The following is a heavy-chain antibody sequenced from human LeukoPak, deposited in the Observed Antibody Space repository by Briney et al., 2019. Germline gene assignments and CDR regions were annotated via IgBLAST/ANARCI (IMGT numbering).Heavy chain of an antibody. CDR1: GFTFSSYS. Sequence: GGSLRLSCAASGFTFSSYSMNWVRQAPGKGLEWVSAISGSGGSTYYADSVKGRFTISRDNSKNTLYLQMNSLRAEDTAVYYCAKPLRGEYAFDIWGQGTMVTVSS. CDR2: ISGSGGST. J-gene: IGHJ3*02. V-gene: IGHV3-23*01. D-gene: IGHD2-21*01. CDR3: AKPLRGEYAFDI.